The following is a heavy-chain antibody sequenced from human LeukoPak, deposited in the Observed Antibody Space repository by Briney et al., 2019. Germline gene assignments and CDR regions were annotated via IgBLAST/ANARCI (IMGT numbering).Heavy chain of an antibody. J-gene: IGHJ4*02. V-gene: IGHV3-53*05. CDR3: AKDGWERWLPPYYFDY. Sequence: PGGSLRLSCAASGFTVSSNYMSWVRQAPGKGLEWVSVIYSGGSTYYADSVKGRFTISRDNSKNTLYLQMNSLRAEDTAVYYCAKDGWERWLPPYYFDYWGQGTLVTVSS. CDR2: IYSGGST. CDR1: GFTVSSNY. D-gene: IGHD5-24*01.